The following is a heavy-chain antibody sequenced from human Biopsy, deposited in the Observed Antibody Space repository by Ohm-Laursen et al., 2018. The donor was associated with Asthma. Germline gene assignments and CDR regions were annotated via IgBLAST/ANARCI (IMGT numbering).Heavy chain of an antibody. CDR3: ARCQVGYSSGWSLLLKKIYYSGMDV. J-gene: IGHJ6*02. D-gene: IGHD6-19*01. CDR2: IMTVFGTT. V-gene: IGHV1-69*13. CDR1: GGTFSNFA. Sequence: SVKVSCNAPGGTFSNFAISWVRQAPGRGLEWLGGIMTVFGTTNYAQKFQGRVTITAVESTSTAYMEVTSLRSEDTAIYYCARCQVGYSSGWSLLLKKIYYSGMDVWGQGTAVTVSS.